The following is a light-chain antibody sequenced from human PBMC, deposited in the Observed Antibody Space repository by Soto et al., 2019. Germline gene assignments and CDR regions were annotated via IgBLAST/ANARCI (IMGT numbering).Light chain of an antibody. V-gene: IGKV3-20*01. J-gene: IGKJ3*01. CDR2: GAS. CDR1: QSVSSSY. CDR3: QQYGSSLFT. Sequence: EIVLTQSPGTLSLSPGERATLSCRASQSVSSSYLAWYQQKPGQAPRLLIYGASSRATGIPDRFSGSGSGTDFTLTISRLEPEDFAGYYCQQYGSSLFTFGPGTKVYIK.